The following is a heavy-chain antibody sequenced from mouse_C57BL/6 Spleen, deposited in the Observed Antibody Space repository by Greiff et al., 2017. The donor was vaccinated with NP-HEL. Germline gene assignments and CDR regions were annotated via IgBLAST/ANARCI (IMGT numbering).Heavy chain of an antibody. CDR3: ASLYGNYGGFAY. Sequence: VKLQQPGAELVRPGSSVKLSCKASGYTFTSYWMHWVKQRPIQGLEWIGNIDPSDSETHYNQKFKDKATLTVDKSSSTAYMQLSSLTSEDSAVYYCASLYGNYGGFAYWGQGTLVTVSA. CDR1: GYTFTSYW. J-gene: IGHJ3*01. CDR2: IDPSDSET. V-gene: IGHV1-52*01. D-gene: IGHD2-1*01.